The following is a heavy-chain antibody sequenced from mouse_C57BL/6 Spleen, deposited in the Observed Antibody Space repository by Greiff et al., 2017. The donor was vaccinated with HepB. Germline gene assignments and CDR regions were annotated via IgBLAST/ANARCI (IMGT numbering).Heavy chain of an antibody. CDR2: IDPSDSYT. D-gene: IGHD3-1*01. CDR1: GYTFTSYW. J-gene: IGHJ1*03. CDR3: ATLTGTYRYFDV. Sequence: QVQLKQPGAELVRPGTSVKLSCKASGYTFTSYWMHWVKQRPGQGLEWIGVIDPSDSYTNYNQKFKGKATLTVDTSSSTAYMQLSSLTSEDSADYAGATLTGTYRYFDVWGTGTTVTVSA. V-gene: IGHV1-59*01.